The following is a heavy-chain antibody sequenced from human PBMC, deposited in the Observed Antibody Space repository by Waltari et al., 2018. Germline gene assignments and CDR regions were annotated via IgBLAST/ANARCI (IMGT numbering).Heavy chain of an antibody. J-gene: IGHJ4*02. CDR1: GYTFTSYA. CDR2: INAGNGNT. CDR3: ARVQSNWTKRGYSYSPLDY. D-gene: IGHD5-18*01. Sequence: QVQLVQSGAEVKKPGASVKVSCKASGYTFTSYAMHWVRTAPGHRLEWMGWINAGNGNTKYPQKFQGRVTITRDTSASTAYMELSSLRSEDTAVYYCARVQSNWTKRGYSYSPLDYWGQGTLVTVSS. V-gene: IGHV1-3*01.